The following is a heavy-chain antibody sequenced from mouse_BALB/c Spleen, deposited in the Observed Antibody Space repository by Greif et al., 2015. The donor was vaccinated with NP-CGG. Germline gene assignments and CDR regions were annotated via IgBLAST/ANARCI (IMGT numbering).Heavy chain of an antibody. CDR1: GYSITSDYA. D-gene: IGHD2-14*01. Sequence: VQLQQSGPGLVKPSQSLSLTCTVTGYSITSDYAWNWIRQFPGNKLEWMGYISYSGSTSYNPSLKSRISITRDTSKNQFFLQLNSVTTEDTATYYCAVYYRYDSWFAYWGQGTLVTVSA. CDR2: ISYSGST. CDR3: AVYYRYDSWFAY. V-gene: IGHV3-2*02. J-gene: IGHJ3*01.